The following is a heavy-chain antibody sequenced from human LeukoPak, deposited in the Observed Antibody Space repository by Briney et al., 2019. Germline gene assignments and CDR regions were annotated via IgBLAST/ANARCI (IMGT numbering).Heavy chain of an antibody. V-gene: IGHV4-59*12. D-gene: IGHD3-10*01. CDR3: ARDTGGYFDY. Sequence: PSETLSLTCTVSGDSISGYYWSWTRQPPGKGLEWIGYIYYSGSTYYNPSLKSRVTISVDTSKNQFSLKLSSVTAADTALYYCARDTGGYFDYWGQGTLVTVSS. CDR2: IYYSGST. J-gene: IGHJ4*02. CDR1: GDSISGYY.